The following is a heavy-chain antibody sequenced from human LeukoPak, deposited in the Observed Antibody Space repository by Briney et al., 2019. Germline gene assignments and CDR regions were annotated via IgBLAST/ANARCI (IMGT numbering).Heavy chain of an antibody. Sequence: GGSLRLSCAASGFTFSDFGMHWVRQAPGKGLEWVASIPYDGSYTFYADSVKGRFTISRDNAKKSLYLEMNNLRAEDTAVYYCATDGAGFDTWGQGVLVTVSS. V-gene: IGHV3-30*03. CDR3: ATDGAGFDT. CDR2: IPYDGSYT. J-gene: IGHJ5*02. CDR1: GFTFSDFG.